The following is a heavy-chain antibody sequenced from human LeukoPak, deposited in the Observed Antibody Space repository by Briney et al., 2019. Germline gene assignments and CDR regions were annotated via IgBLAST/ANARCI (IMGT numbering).Heavy chain of an antibody. D-gene: IGHD3-10*01. V-gene: IGHV4-34*01. CDR3: ARGSDGSGGRGWFDP. Sequence: PSETLSLTCAVYGGSFSGYYWSWIRQPPGKGLEWIGEINHSGSTIYNPSLKSRVTISVDTSKNQFSLKLSSVTAADTAVYYCARGSDGSGGRGWFDPWGQGTLVTVSS. J-gene: IGHJ5*02. CDR1: GGSFSGYY. CDR2: INHSGST.